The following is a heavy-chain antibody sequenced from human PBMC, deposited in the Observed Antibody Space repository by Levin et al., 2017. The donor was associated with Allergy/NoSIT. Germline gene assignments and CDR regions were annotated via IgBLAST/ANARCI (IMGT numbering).Heavy chain of an antibody. CDR3: ARAFNPDGTTPLLWFGEVDY. V-gene: IGHV3-30*04. Sequence: GGSLRLSCATSGFTFTRFALHWVRQAPGKGPEWVAVISFDGRKQYYADSVKGRFTISRDNSKNTLSLQMNSLTAEATAVYYCARAFNPDGTTPLLWFGEVDYWGQGTLVTVSS. CDR1: GFTFTRFA. D-gene: IGHD3-10*01. CDR2: ISFDGRKQ. J-gene: IGHJ4*02.